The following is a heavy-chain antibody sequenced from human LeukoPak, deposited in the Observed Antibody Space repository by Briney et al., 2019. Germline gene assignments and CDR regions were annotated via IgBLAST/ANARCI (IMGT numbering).Heavy chain of an antibody. Sequence: RGSLRLSCAASGFTFSSCSMNWVRQAPGKGLEWVSSISSSSSYIYYADSVKGRFTISRDNAKNSLYLQMNSLRAEDTAVYYCARSLAVPGWQWLVGPFDYWGQGTLVTVSS. V-gene: IGHV3-21*01. D-gene: IGHD6-19*01. CDR2: ISSSSSYI. CDR3: ARSLAVPGWQWLVGPFDY. CDR1: GFTFSSCS. J-gene: IGHJ4*02.